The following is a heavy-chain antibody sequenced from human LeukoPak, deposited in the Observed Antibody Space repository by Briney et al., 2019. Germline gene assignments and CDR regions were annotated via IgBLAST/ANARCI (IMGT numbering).Heavy chain of an antibody. V-gene: IGHV4-59*11. Sequence: PSETLSLTCTVSGGSMTTLHWNWIRQTPGKGLEWIGYVFDSGRTKVNPSLTSRVTLSTDTSKNQLSLRLSSVTAADTAVYYCTTIKRGDIFGYFDFWGQGILVTVSS. J-gene: IGHJ4*02. D-gene: IGHD5-18*01. CDR2: VFDSGRT. CDR3: TTIKRGDIFGYFDF. CDR1: GGSMTTLH.